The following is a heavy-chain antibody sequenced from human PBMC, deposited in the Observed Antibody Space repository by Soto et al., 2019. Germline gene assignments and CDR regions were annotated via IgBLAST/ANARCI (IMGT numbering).Heavy chain of an antibody. CDR3: AKEYDDKDAAFDY. CDR1: GVIFSKYA. D-gene: IGHD3-16*01. CDR2: ISGSGGSS. J-gene: IGHJ4*02. V-gene: IGHV3-23*01. Sequence: LRLSGAACGVIFSKYARSSFRQAPGKRLEWVSGISGSGGSSYYADSVKGRFTISRDNSKSSLDLQMNSLRAEDTAVYYCAKEYDDKDAAFDYWGQGTLVTVFS.